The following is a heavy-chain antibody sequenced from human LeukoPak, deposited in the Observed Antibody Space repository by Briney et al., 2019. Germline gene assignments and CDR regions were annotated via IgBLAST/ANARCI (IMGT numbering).Heavy chain of an antibody. Sequence: GGSLRLSCAASGFTFSSYAMHWVRQAPGKGLEYVSAISSNGGSTYYANSVKGGFTISRDNSKNTLYLQMGSLRAEDMAVYYCARSYDSSGYYLNWGQGTLVTVSS. V-gene: IGHV3-64*01. CDR3: ARSYDSSGYYLN. CDR2: ISSNGGST. J-gene: IGHJ4*02. CDR1: GFTFSSYA. D-gene: IGHD3-22*01.